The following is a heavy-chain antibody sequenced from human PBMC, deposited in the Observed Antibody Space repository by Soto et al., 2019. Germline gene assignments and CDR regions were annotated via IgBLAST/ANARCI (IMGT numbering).Heavy chain of an antibody. Sequence: QVQLVQSGAEVRQPGASVKVSCQASGYSFTTYGMSWVRQAPGQGLEYMGWINGYGHGAKYVQRFQGRFSMTTDTSTNTVYMDLRSLTSDDTAVYYCVRDLNGDFYYWGQGTVVIVSP. CDR3: VRDLNGDFYY. V-gene: IGHV1-18*01. CDR2: INGYGHGA. CDR1: GYSFTTYG. D-gene: IGHD3-10*01. J-gene: IGHJ4*02.